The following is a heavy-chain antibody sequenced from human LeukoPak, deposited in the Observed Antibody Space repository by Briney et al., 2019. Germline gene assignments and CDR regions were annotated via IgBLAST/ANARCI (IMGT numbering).Heavy chain of an antibody. D-gene: IGHD3-10*01. CDR3: AHTAPPMGLVRRNWFDP. CDR2: IYWDDDK. J-gene: IGHJ5*02. CDR1: GFSLSTSGVG. V-gene: IGHV2-5*02. Sequence: SGPTLVKPTQTLTLTCTFSGFSLSTSGVGVGWIRQPPGKALEWLALIYWDDDKCYSPSLKSRLTITRDTSKNQVVLTMTNMDPVDTATYYCAHTAPPMGLVRRNWFDPWGQGTLVTVSS.